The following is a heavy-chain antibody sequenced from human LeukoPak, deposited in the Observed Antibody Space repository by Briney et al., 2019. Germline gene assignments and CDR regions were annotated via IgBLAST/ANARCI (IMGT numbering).Heavy chain of an antibody. CDR3: ARGSAGKYFYNSSGYYYP. V-gene: IGHV4-39*07. Sequence: SETLSLTCTVSGGSIRSSNYYWGWIRQSPGKGLEWIGNIYYSGSTYYNPSLKSRVTISVDTSKNQFSLKLSSVTAADTAVYYCARGSAGKYFYNSSGYYYPWGQGTLVTVSS. CDR1: GGSIRSSNYY. D-gene: IGHD3-22*01. J-gene: IGHJ5*02. CDR2: IYYSGST.